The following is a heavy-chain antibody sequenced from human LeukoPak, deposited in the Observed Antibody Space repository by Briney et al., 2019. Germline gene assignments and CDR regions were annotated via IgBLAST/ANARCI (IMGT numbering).Heavy chain of an antibody. Sequence: PGGSLRLSCAASGFTFSSYWMHWVRQAPGKGLVWVSRINSDGSSTSYADSVKGRFTISRDNAKNTLYLQMNSLRAEDTAVYSCATLGWTDAFDIWGQGTMVTVSS. J-gene: IGHJ3*02. D-gene: IGHD4-23*01. CDR1: GFTFSSYW. CDR2: INSDGSST. V-gene: IGHV3-74*01. CDR3: ATLGWTDAFDI.